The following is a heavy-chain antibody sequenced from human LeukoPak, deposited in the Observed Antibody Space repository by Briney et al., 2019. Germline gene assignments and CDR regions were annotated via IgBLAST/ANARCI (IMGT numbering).Heavy chain of an antibody. J-gene: IGHJ3*01. CDR2: IYSGGST. CDR1: GFTVSSNY. V-gene: IGHV3-66*01. Sequence: GGSLRLSCAASGFTVSSNYMSWVRQAPGKGLEWVSVIYSGGSTYYADSVKGRFTISRDNSKNTLYLQMNSLRVEDTAVYYCARDDTHCSSRICYDAFDFWGQGTMVSVSS. CDR3: ARDDTHCSSRICYDAFDF. D-gene: IGHD2-2*01.